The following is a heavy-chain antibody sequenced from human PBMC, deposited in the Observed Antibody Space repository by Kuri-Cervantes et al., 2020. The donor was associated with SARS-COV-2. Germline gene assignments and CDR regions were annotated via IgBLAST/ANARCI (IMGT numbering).Heavy chain of an antibody. CDR2: ISSSSSYI. CDR1: GFTFSSYG. J-gene: IGHJ4*02. V-gene: IGHV3-21*01. Sequence: GGSLRLSCAASGFTFSSYGMHWVRQAPGKGLEWVSSISSSSSYIYYADSVKGRFTISRDNAKNSLYLQMNSLRAEDTAVYYCARDTGIAARPRNFDYWGQGTLVTVSS. CDR3: ARDTGIAARPRNFDY. D-gene: IGHD6-6*01.